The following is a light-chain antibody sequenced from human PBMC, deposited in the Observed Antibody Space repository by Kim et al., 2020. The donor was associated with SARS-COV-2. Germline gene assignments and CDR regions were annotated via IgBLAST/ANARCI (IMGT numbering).Light chain of an antibody. CDR3: AACDDSLNGLWV. J-gene: IGLJ3*02. Sequence: QSALTQPPSASGTPGQRVTISCSGSYSNIGSNSVNWYQQLPGTAPKLIIYKNDQRPSGVPDRFSGSASGTSASLAISGLQSEDEAHYYCAACDDSLNGLWVFGGGTQLTVL. CDR2: KND. V-gene: IGLV1-44*01. CDR1: YSNIGSNS.